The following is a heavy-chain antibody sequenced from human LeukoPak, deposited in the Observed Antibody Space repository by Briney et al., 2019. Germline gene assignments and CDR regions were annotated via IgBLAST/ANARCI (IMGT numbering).Heavy chain of an antibody. D-gene: IGHD1-26*01. CDR2: IYYSGST. V-gene: IGHV4-59*01. J-gene: IGHJ4*02. CDR1: GDSISSYY. CDR3: ARVGGGSYYAYYFDY. Sequence: SETLSLTCTVSGDSISSYYWSWIRQPPGKGLEWIGYIYYSGSTNYNPSLKSRVTISVDTSKNQFSLKLSSVTAADTAVYYCARVGGGSYYAYYFDYWGQGTLVTVSS.